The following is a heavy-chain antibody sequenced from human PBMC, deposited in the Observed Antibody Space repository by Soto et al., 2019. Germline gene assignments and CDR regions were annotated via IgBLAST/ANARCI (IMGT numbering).Heavy chain of an antibody. D-gene: IGHD2-2*01. CDR2: IYYTGST. CDR3: AAFKEGTILGLRWLDP. CDR1: AGSISSGGYY. V-gene: IGHV4-31*03. Sequence: SETRSRTCTVAAGSISSGGYYWTWIRQHPTKGMEWSGYIYYTGSTYYNPSLKSRGTISVDTSKNKFSLKLSSVTADDPAVYYCAAFKEGTILGLRWLDPWGQGPRVTVSS. J-gene: IGHJ5*02.